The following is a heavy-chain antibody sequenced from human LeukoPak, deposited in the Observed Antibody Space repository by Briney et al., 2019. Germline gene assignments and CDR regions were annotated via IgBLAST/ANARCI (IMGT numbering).Heavy chain of an antibody. D-gene: IGHD5-18*01. CDR3: ARRAGYDYGQIDH. V-gene: IGHV4-34*01. Sequence: PSETLSLTCAVYGVSFSGYYWSWIRQPPGKGLEWIGEINDSGSTNYNPSLKSRVTISVDTSNNRVSLKVDSVTAADTAVYYCARRAGYDYGQIDHWGRGTLVTVSS. CDR1: GVSFSGYY. J-gene: IGHJ4*02. CDR2: INDSGST.